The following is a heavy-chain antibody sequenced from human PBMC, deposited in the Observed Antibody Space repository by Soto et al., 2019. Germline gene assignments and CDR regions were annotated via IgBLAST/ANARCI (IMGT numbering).Heavy chain of an antibody. CDR3: AKNFIPLSPDLYFDS. V-gene: IGHV3-30*18. J-gene: IGHJ4*02. Sequence: GGSLRLCCAASGVPLRSYGMHWARQAPGRGLEWVAVISYDGSYKSYEDSVKGRFTISRDNYKNTLHLQMDSLRAEDTAVYYCAKNFIPLSPDLYFDSWGQGTLVTVSS. CDR2: ISYDGSYK. D-gene: IGHD3-16*01. CDR1: GVPLRSYG.